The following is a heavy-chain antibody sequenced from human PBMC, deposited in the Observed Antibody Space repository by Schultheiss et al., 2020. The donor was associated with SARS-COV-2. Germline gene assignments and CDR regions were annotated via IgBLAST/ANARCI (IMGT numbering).Heavy chain of an antibody. V-gene: IGHV4-59*01. J-gene: IGHJ5*02. D-gene: IGHD7-27*01. CDR2: IYYSGST. Sequence: SQTLSLTCAVYGGSFSGYYWSWIRQHPGKGLEWIGYIYYSGSTNYNPSLKSRVTISVDTSKNQFSLKLSSVTAADTAVYYCARDPGGRHWGWSQNQLNWFDPWGQGTLVTVSS. CDR3: ARDPGGRHWGWSQNQLNWFDP. CDR1: GGSFSGYY.